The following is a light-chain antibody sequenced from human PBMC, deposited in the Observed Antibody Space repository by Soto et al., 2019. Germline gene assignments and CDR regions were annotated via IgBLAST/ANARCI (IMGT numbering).Light chain of an antibody. CDR2: DAS. J-gene: IGKJ1*01. CDR1: QSISRW. V-gene: IGKV1-5*01. Sequence: DIRITQSPRTLSASLGDRVTITCRASQSISRWLAWYQQKPGKAPKVLISDASNLESGVPSRFSGSGSGTEFTLTISSLQPDDFATYYCQQYNSYSPTWTFGQGTKVDI. CDR3: QQYNSYSPTWT.